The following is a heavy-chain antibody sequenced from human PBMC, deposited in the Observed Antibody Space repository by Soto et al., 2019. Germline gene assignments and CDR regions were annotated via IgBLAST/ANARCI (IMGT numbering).Heavy chain of an antibody. V-gene: IGHV3-30*18. CDR2: ISYDGSNK. CDR1: GFTFSSYG. CDR3: AKDIGHGVYDFWSGRDYYYGMDV. Sequence: GGSLRLSCAASGFTFSSYGMHWVRQAPGKGLEWVAVISYDGSNKYYADSVKGRFTISRDNSKNTLYLQMNSLRAEDTAVYYCAKDIGHGVYDFWSGRDYYYGMDVWGQGTTVTVSS. D-gene: IGHD3-3*01. J-gene: IGHJ6*02.